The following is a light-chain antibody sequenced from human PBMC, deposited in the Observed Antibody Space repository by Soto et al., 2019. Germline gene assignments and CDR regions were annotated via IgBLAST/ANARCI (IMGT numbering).Light chain of an antibody. Sequence: QSALTQPPSASGSPGQSVTISCTGTSSDVGGYNFVSWYQQHPGKAPKLMIYEVSERPSGVPDRFSGSKSGNTASLTVSGLQAEDEADYYCSSYAGSNIVVFGGGIKLTVL. V-gene: IGLV2-8*01. CDR2: EVS. CDR3: SSYAGSNIVV. CDR1: SSDVGGYNF. J-gene: IGLJ2*01.